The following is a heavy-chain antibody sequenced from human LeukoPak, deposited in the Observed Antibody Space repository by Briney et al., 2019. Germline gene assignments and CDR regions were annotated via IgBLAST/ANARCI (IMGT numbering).Heavy chain of an antibody. J-gene: IGHJ4*02. CDR2: IYYSGST. CDR3: ARDEYYDFWSGQKGGFDY. CDR1: GGSISSYY. D-gene: IGHD3-3*01. V-gene: IGHV4-59*12. Sequence: SETLSLTCTVSGGSISSYYWSWIRQPPGKGLEWIGYIYYSGSTNYNPSLKSRVTMSVDTSKNQFSLKLSSVTAADTAVYYCARDEYYDFWSGQKGGFDYWGQGTLVTVSS.